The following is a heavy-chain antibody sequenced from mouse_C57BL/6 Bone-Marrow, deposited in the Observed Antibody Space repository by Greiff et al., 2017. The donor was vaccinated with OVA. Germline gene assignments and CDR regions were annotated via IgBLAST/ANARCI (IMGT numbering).Heavy chain of an antibody. CDR2: IDPENGDT. Sequence: VQLQQSGAELVRPGASVKLSCTASGFNIKDDYMHWVKQRPEQGLEWIGWIDPENGDTEYAAKFQGKATMTADTSSNTAYLQLSSLTSEDTAVYYSQSANGNYGGAMDYWGQGTSVTVSS. V-gene: IGHV14-4*01. J-gene: IGHJ4*01. D-gene: IGHD2-1*01. CDR3: QSANGNYGGAMDY. CDR1: GFNIKDDY.